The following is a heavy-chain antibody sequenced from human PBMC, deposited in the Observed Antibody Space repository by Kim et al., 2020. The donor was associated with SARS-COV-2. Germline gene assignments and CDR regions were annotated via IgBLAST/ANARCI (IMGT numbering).Heavy chain of an antibody. J-gene: IGHJ4*02. D-gene: IGHD2-15*01. V-gene: IGHV5-10-1*01. CDR3: ARGPKYGGNTFDY. Sequence: TPSFQGNVTISADKSISTAYLQWSSLKASDTAMYYCARGPKYGGNTFDYWGQGTLVTVSS.